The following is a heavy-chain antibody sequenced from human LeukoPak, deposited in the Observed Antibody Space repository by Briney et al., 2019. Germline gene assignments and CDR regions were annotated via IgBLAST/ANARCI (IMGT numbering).Heavy chain of an antibody. CDR3: ARTMARGAPGALPH. V-gene: IGHV4-39*01. CDR2: IYYSGIT. CDR1: GGSITSDIYY. D-gene: IGHD3-10*01. J-gene: IGHJ1*01. Sequence: PSETLSLTCTVSGGSITSDIYYWGWIRQPPGKGLEWVGNIYYSGITYYNPSLKSRVTISVDTSKNQFSLEVTSVTASDTAVYYCARTMARGAPGALPHWGQGTLVTVSS.